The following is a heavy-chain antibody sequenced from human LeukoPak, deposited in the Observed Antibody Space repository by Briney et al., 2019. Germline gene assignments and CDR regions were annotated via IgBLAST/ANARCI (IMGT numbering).Heavy chain of an antibody. Sequence: GGSLRLSCEAYGFTLGDHWMTWVRQAPGKGLEWLGFIRSKTYGGTTELAASVEGRFTISRDDSKSIAYLQMNSLKTEDTAVYYCTRSEYTYYYDGSGYLIDYWGQGTLVTVSS. J-gene: IGHJ4*02. CDR3: TRSEYTYYYDGSGYLIDY. V-gene: IGHV3-49*04. CDR2: IRSKTYGGTT. D-gene: IGHD3-22*01. CDR1: GFTLGDHW.